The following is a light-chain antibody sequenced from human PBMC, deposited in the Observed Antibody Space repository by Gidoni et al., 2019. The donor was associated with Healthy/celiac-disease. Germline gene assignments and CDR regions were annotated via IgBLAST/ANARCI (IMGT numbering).Light chain of an antibody. J-gene: IGKJ1*01. V-gene: IGKV1-8*01. Sequence: AIRMTQSPSSFSASTGDRVTITCRASQGISSYLAWYQQKPGKARKLLIYAASTLQSGVPSRFSGSGSGTDFTLTISCLQSEDFATYYCQQYYSYPGTFGQGTKVEIK. CDR3: QQYYSYPGT. CDR2: AAS. CDR1: QGISSY.